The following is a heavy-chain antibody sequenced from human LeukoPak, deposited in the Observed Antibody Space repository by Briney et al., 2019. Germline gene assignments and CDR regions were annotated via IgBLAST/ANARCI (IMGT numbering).Heavy chain of an antibody. D-gene: IGHD5-18*01. J-gene: IGHJ4*02. CDR2: ISGSGGST. V-gene: IGHV3-23*01. CDR1: GFTFSSYA. CDR3: AKRGLGIGTAMVQMLITFDY. Sequence: GGSLRLSCAASGFTFSSYAMSWVRQAPGKGLEWVSAISGSGGSTYYADSVKGRFTISRDNSKNTLYLQMNSLRAEDTAVYYCAKRGLGIGTAMVQMLITFDYWGQGTLVTVSS.